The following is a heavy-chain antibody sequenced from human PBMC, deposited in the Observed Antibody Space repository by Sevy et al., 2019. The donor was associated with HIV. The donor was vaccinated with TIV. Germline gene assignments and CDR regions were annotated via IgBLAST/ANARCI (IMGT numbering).Heavy chain of an antibody. CDR1: GFTFRSYE. Sequence: GGCLRLSCEASGFTFRSYEMNWVRQAPGKGLEWVSYISSSGSIIYYSDSVKGRFTISRDNAKNSLYMQMNSLRAEDTAVYYCARVDSNYDKGFDPWGQGTLVTVSS. D-gene: IGHD3-22*01. J-gene: IGHJ5*02. CDR2: ISSSGSII. CDR3: ARVDSNYDKGFDP. V-gene: IGHV3-48*03.